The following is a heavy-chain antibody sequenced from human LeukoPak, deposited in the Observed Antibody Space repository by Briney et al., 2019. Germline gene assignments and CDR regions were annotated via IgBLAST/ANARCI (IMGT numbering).Heavy chain of an antibody. CDR2: IYYSGST. V-gene: IGHV4-31*03. CDR3: ATRFGSSWFDP. CDR1: GGSISSGGYY. Sequence: SETLSLTCTVSGGSISSGGYYWSWIRQHPGKGPEWIGYIYYSGSTYYNPSLKSRVTISVDTSKNQFSLKLSSVTAADTAVYYCATRFGSSWFDPWGQGTLVTVSS. D-gene: IGHD6-13*01. J-gene: IGHJ5*02.